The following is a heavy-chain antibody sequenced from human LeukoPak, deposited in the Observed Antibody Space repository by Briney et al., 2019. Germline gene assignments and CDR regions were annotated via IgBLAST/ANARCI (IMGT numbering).Heavy chain of an antibody. CDR3: ARGLGGYYGSFGDDAFDI. D-gene: IGHD3-10*01. V-gene: IGHV3-7*01. CDR2: INHNGNVN. Sequence: GGSLRLSCAASGFTFSSYWMNWARQAPGKGLEWVASINHNGNVNYYVDSVKGRFTISRDNAKNSLYLQMNSLRAEDTAVYYCARGLGGYYGSFGDDAFDIWGQGTMVTVSS. J-gene: IGHJ3*02. CDR1: GFTFSSYW.